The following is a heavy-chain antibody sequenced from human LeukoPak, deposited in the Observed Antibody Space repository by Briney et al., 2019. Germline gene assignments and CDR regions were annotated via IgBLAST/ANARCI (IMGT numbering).Heavy chain of an antibody. J-gene: IGHJ4*02. CDR1: GFTFSSYE. D-gene: IGHD4-17*01. V-gene: IGHV3-33*08. CDR3: ARDPELNDYVENYYFDY. Sequence: GGSLRLSCVASGFTFSSYEMNWVRQAPGKGLEWVAVIWYDGSNKYYADSVKGRFTISRDNSKNTLYLQMNSLRAEDTAVYYCARDPELNDYVENYYFDYWGQGTLVTVSS. CDR2: IWYDGSNK.